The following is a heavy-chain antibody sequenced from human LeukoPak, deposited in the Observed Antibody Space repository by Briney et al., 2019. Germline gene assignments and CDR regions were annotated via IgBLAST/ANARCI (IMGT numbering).Heavy chain of an antibody. V-gene: IGHV3-66*02. Sequence: PWGSLRLSCAASGFTVSSNYISWVRQVPGKGLEWVSVIYSGGSTYYADSVKGRFTISRDNSKNTLYLQMNSLSAEDTAVYYCARGIRIAVAGNIDYWGQGTLVTVSS. CDR2: IYSGGST. CDR1: GFTVSSNY. CDR3: ARGIRIAVAGNIDY. J-gene: IGHJ4*02. D-gene: IGHD6-19*01.